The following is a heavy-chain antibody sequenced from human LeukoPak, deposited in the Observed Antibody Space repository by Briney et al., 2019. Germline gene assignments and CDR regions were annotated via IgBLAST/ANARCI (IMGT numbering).Heavy chain of an antibody. V-gene: IGHV3-7*01. CDR1: GFTFSSYG. CDR2: IKQDGSEK. CDR3: ASGITMVRGVITDY. Sequence: PGGSLRLSCAASGFTFSSYGMSWVRQAPGKGLEWVANIKQDGSEKYYVDSVKGRFTISRDNAKNSLYLQMNSLRAEDTAVYYCASGITMVRGVITDYWGQGTLVTVSS. D-gene: IGHD3-10*01. J-gene: IGHJ4*02.